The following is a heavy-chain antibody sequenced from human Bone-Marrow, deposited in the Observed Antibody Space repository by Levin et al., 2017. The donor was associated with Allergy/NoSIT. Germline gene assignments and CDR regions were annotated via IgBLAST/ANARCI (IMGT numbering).Heavy chain of an antibody. CDR1: GFSFSNYW. V-gene: IGHV3-7*01. CDR3: VRENSAPDY. J-gene: IGHJ4*02. CDR2: VRLPGSET. Sequence: ASVKVSCAASGFSFSNYWMSWVRQAPGKGLEWVANVRLPGSETSYVDSVKGRFIVSRDNAKNSLYLQMNSLRAEDTAVYYCVRENSAPDYWGQGTLVTVSS.